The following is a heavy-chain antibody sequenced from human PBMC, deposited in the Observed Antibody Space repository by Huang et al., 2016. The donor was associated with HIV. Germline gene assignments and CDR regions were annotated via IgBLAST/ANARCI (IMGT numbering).Heavy chain of an antibody. CDR1: GGSFTGNY. CDR3: ARQWTILEWLLGLDV. J-gene: IGHJ6*02. Sequence: QMQLQQRGAGLLKPSETLSLTCGVSGGSFTGNYLTWIRQAPGTGLEWIGEVNASGATNYNPSLNGRVTIALDKSNRELSLNLRSVTAADTAVYYCARQWTILEWLLGLDVWGQGTTVIVSS. V-gene: IGHV4-34*02. CDR2: VNASGAT. D-gene: IGHD3-3*01.